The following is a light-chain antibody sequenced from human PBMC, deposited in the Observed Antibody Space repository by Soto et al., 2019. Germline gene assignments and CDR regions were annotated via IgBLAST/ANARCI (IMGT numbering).Light chain of an antibody. J-gene: IGLJ3*02. V-gene: IGLV2-14*01. CDR1: SSDIGAYNY. CDR3: SSYTSTSTL. CDR2: DVV. Sequence: QSVLTQPASVSGSPGQSITISCTGGSSDIGAYNYVSWYQQHPGKAPRLIIYDVVNRPSGIPNRISGSKSGNTASLTISGLQAEDEADYYCSSYTSTSTLFGGGTKLTVL.